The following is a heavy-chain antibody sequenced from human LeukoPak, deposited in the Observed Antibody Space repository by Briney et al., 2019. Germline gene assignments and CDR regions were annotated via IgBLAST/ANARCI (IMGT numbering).Heavy chain of an antibody. V-gene: IGHV3-30*02. Sequence: PGGSLRLSCAVSGFTFSNYGMHWVRQAPGKGLEWVAFIRYDGSSKYYADSVKGRFTISRDNSKNTLYLQMNSLRAEDTAVYYCARAPRWGYGRWGQGTLVTVSS. CDR2: IRYDGSSK. CDR1: GFTFSNYG. J-gene: IGHJ4*02. D-gene: IGHD4-17*01. CDR3: ARAPRWGYGR.